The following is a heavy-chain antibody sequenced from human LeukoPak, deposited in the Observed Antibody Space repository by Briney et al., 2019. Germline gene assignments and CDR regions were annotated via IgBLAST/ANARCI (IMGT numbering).Heavy chain of an antibody. D-gene: IGHD5-24*01. J-gene: IGHJ6*02. CDR3: ARDGGPRDGYNTYYFGMDV. CDR1: GFTFSSYG. Sequence: GGSLRLSCAASGFTFSSYGMHWVRQAPGKGLEWVAVIWYDGSNKYYADSVKGRFTISRDNSKNTLYLQMNSLRAEDTAVYYCARDGGPRDGYNTYYFGMDVWGQGTTVTVSS. CDR2: IWYDGSNK. V-gene: IGHV3-33*01.